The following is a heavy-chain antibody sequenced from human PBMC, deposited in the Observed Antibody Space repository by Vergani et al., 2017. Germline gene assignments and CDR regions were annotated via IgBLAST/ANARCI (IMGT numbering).Heavy chain of an antibody. CDR1: GGSFSGYY. V-gene: IGHV4-34*01. CDR2: INHSGST. Sequence: QVQLQQWGAGLLKPSETLSLTCAVYGGSFSGYYWSWIRQPPGKGLEWIGEINHSGSTNYNPSLKSRVTRSVDTSKNQFSLKLSSGTAADTAVYYCARDGVYDSSGYYYFRYYYYYMDVWGKGTTVTVSS. D-gene: IGHD3-22*01. CDR3: ARDGVYDSSGYYYFRYYYYYMDV. J-gene: IGHJ6*03.